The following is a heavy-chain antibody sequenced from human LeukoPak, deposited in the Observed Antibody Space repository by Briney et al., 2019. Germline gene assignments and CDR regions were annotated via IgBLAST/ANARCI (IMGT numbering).Heavy chain of an antibody. CDR2: ISSSSSTI. Sequence: GGSLRLSCAASGFTVSSNYMSWVRQAPGKGLEWVSYISSSSSTIYYADSVKGRFTISRDNAKNSLYLQMNSLRAEDTAVYYCARDRVTSLGYWGQGTLVTVSS. D-gene: IGHD2-21*02. J-gene: IGHJ4*02. CDR3: ARDRVTSLGY. V-gene: IGHV3-48*01. CDR1: GFTVSSNY.